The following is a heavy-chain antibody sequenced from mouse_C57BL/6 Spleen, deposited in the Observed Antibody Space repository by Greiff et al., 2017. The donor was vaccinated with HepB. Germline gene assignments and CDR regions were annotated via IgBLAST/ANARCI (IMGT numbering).Heavy chain of an antibody. D-gene: IGHD1-1*01. CDR1: GFTFSDYG. V-gene: IGHV5-17*01. Sequence: VHLVESGGGLVKPGGSLKLSCAASGFTFSDYGMHWVRQAPEKGLEWVAYISSGSSTIYYADTVKGRFTISRDNAKNTLFLQMTSLRSEDTAMYYCARRHYYGSSYVEYYFDYWGQGTTLTVSS. CDR3: ARRHYYGSSYVEYYFDY. J-gene: IGHJ2*01. CDR2: ISSGSSTI.